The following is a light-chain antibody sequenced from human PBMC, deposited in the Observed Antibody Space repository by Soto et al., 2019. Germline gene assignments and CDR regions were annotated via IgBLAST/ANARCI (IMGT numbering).Light chain of an antibody. J-gene: IGKJ4*01. CDR3: QQRTNWPLT. V-gene: IGKV3-11*01. CDR2: DAS. Sequence: DIVVTQLPATLSLSPGERATLSFRASQNINRYLAWYQQKPGQAPRLIIYDASNRATGIPARFSGSGSGTDFTLTISSLEPEDFAVYYCQQRTNWPLTFGGGTKVDIK. CDR1: QNINRY.